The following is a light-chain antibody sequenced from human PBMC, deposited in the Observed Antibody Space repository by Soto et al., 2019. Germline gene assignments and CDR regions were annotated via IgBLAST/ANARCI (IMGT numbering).Light chain of an antibody. V-gene: IGLV2-23*03. J-gene: IGLJ2*01. CDR2: EGS. Sequence: QSVLTQPASVSGSPGQSITISCTGTSSDVGSYNLVSWYHQHPGKAPKLMIYEGSKRPSGVSNRFSGSKSGNTASLTISGFQAEDEADYYCCSYAGSSTFGVVFGGGTKLAVL. CDR3: CSYAGSSTFGVV. CDR1: SSDVGSYNL.